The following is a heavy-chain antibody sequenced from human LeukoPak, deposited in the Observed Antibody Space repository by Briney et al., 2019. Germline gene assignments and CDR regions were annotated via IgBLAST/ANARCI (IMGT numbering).Heavy chain of an antibody. D-gene: IGHD6-13*01. CDR3: ARGVLREQQLGLDY. Sequence: GGSLRLSCAASGYTFISYAIHWVRQAPGQRLEWMGWINAGNGNTKYSQQFQGRVTITRDTSASTAYMDLSSLRSEDTAVYYCARGVLREQQLGLDYWGQGTLVTVSS. CDR2: INAGNGNT. CDR1: GYTFISYA. V-gene: IGHV1-3*01. J-gene: IGHJ4*02.